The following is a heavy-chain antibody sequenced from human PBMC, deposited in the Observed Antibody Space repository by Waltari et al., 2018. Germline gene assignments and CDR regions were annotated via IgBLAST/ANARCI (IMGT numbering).Heavy chain of an antibody. CDR2: ISLNSGNI. J-gene: IGHJ4*02. Sequence: EVQLVESGGGLVQPGRSLRLSCAASGFTFDDYAMHWVRQAPGKGLEWVSGISLNSGNIGYADSVKGRFTISRDNAKNSLYLQMNSLRTGDTALYYCAKGHSGSYGLDSWGQGTLVTVSP. CDR1: GFTFDDYA. D-gene: IGHD1-26*01. CDR3: AKGHSGSYGLDS. V-gene: IGHV3-9*01.